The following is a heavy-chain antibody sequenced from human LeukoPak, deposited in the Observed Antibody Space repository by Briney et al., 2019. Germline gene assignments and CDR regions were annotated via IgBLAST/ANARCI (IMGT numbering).Heavy chain of an antibody. CDR1: GXSFTTYC. V-gene: IGHV5-51*01. CDR2: IYPGDSDT. CDR3: ARRQGCSSTSCPPDS. J-gene: IGHJ4*02. D-gene: IGHD2-2*01. Sequence: GESLKISCRGSGXSFTTYCIGWVRQMPGKGLEWMGIIYPGDSDTRYSPSFQGQVTMSADKSINTAYLQWSSLKASDTAMYYCARRQGCSSTSCPPDSWGQGTLVTVSS.